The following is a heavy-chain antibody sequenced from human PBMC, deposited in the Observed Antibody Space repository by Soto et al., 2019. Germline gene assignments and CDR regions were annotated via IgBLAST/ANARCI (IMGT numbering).Heavy chain of an antibody. CDR1: GGSISSGGYY. J-gene: IGHJ6*02. D-gene: IGHD5-18*01. CDR2: IYYSRST. Sequence: SSETLSLTCTVSGGSISSGGYYWSWIRQHPGKGLEWIGYIYYSRSTYYNPSLKSRVTISVDTSKNQFSLKLSSVTAADTAVYYYARGGGGEYSYGLPPTRYGMDVWGQGTTVTVSS. CDR3: ARGGGGEYSYGLPPTRYGMDV. V-gene: IGHV4-31*03.